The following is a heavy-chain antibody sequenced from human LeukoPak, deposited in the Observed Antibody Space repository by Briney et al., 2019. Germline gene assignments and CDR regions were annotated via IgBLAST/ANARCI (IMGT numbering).Heavy chain of an antibody. D-gene: IGHD3-10*01. Sequence: GGSLRLSCAASGFTFSSYAMSWVRQAPGKGLEWVSAISGSGGSTYYADSVKGRFTISRDNSKNTLYLQMNSLRAEDTAVYYCANVRLAMVRGVIRSPFDYWGQGTLVTVSS. J-gene: IGHJ4*02. CDR2: ISGSGGST. CDR1: GFTFSSYA. CDR3: ANVRLAMVRGVIRSPFDY. V-gene: IGHV3-23*01.